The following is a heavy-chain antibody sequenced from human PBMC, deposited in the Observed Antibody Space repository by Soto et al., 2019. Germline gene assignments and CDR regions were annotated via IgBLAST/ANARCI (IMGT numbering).Heavy chain of an antibody. V-gene: IGHV3-23*01. D-gene: IGHD2-2*01. CDR1: GFSFSIYA. Sequence: WGSLRLSCAACGFSFSIYARSWVLQAPGKGLEWVSAISGSGGSTYYAGSVKGRFTISRDNSKNTLYLQMNSLRAEDTAVYYCAKSRPDLYYFDYWGQGTLVTVSS. J-gene: IGHJ4*02. CDR2: ISGSGGST. CDR3: AKSRPDLYYFDY.